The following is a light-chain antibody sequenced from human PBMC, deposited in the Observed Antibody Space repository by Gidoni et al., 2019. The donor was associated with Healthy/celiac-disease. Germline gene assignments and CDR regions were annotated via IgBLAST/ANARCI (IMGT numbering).Light chain of an antibody. J-gene: IGLJ2*01. V-gene: IGLV3-1*01. Sequence: SYELTQPPSVSVSPGQTASITCPGDKLGDKYACWYQQTPGQSPVLVIYQDSKRPSGIPERFSGSNSGNTATLTISGTQAMDEADYYCQAWDSSTASEVFGGGTKLTVL. CDR2: QDS. CDR1: KLGDKY. CDR3: QAWDSSTASEV.